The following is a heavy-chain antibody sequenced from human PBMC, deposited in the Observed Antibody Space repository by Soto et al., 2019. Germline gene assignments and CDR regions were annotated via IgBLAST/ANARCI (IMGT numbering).Heavy chain of an antibody. CDR2: FSDSGST. CDR1: CGSFSGNY. V-gene: IGHV4-34*01. J-gene: IGHJ6*02. CDR3: ARGNFYYGLDV. Sequence: SETLSLTCAVYCGSFSGNYWSWIRQPPGKGLEWIGEFSDSGSTNYNPSLKSRVTISEDMSKSQFSLKLSSVTAADTAVYYCARGNFYYGLDVWGQGTTVTVSS.